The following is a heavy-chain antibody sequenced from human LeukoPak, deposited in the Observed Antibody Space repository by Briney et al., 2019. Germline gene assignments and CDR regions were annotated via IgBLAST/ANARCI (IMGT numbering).Heavy chain of an antibody. CDR1: GFTFSDHY. CDR3: GRGGYSSSSFYGMDV. D-gene: IGHD6-6*01. V-gene: IGHV3-72*01. J-gene: IGHJ6*02. CDR2: TGNKANSYTT. Sequence: GGSLRLSRAASGFTFSDHYMEWVRQAPGKGLEWIGHTGNKANSYTTEYAASVKGRFSISRDDSKNSLYLQMNSLKTEDTAVYYCGRGGYSSSSFYGMDVWGQGTTVTVSS.